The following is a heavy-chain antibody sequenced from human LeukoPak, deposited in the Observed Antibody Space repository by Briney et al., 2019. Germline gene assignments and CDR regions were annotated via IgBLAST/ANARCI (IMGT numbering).Heavy chain of an antibody. CDR3: VRGPAFKWYDGSGYRDY. Sequence: ASVKVSCKASVGTFSSYAISWVRQAPGQGLEWMGGIIPIFGIANYAQKFQGRVTITADKSTSTAYMERSSLRSEDTAGYYCVRGPAFKWYDGSGYRDYWGQGTLVTVSS. D-gene: IGHD3-22*01. CDR1: VGTFSSYA. CDR2: IIPIFGIA. V-gene: IGHV1-69*10. J-gene: IGHJ4*02.